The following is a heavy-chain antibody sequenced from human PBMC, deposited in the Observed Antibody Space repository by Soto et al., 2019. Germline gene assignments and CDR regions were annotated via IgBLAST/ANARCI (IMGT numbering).Heavy chain of an antibody. J-gene: IGHJ3*01. D-gene: IGHD4-17*01. Sequence: EVLLLQSGGGLVQPGGSLRLSCAASGFIFGGYDMTWVRQAPGRGLEWVSTIGGTGTNVYYADSVKGRFSISRDNSNDLVYLHMASLRAADTATYYCTKGVGDDEYGVEDAWAMWGDGTVISVSS. V-gene: IGHV3-23*01. CDR1: GFIFGGYD. CDR3: TKGVGDDEYGVEDAWAM. CDR2: IGGTGTNV.